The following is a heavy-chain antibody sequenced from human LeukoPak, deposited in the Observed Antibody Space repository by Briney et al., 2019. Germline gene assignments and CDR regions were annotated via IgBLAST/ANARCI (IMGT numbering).Heavy chain of an antibody. CDR3: ASDSYGYYSFDY. CDR2: IYYSGST. V-gene: IGHV4-39*07. D-gene: IGHD3-16*01. Sequence: SETLSLTCTVSGGSISSSSYYWGWIRQPPGKGLEWIGSIYYSGSTYYNPSLKSRVTISVDTSKNQFSLKLSSVTAADTAIYYCASDSYGYYSFDYWGQGTLVTVSS. CDR1: GGSISSSSYY. J-gene: IGHJ4*02.